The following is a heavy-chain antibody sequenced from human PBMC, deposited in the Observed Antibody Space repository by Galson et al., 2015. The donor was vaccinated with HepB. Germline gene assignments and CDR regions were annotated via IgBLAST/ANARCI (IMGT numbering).Heavy chain of an antibody. CDR3: ARDAPYYYDSSGYYYYYYGMDV. J-gene: IGHJ6*02. V-gene: IGHV1-3*01. D-gene: IGHD3-22*01. CDR1: GYTFTSYA. Sequence: SVKVSCKASGYTFTSYAMHWVRQAPGQRLEWMGWINAGNGNTKYSQKFQGRVTITGDTSASTAYMELSSLRSEDTAVYYCARDAPYYYDSSGYYYYYYGMDVWGQGTTVTVSS. CDR2: INAGNGNT.